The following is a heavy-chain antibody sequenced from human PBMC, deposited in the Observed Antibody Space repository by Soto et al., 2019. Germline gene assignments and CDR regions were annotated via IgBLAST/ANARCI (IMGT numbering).Heavy chain of an antibody. J-gene: IGHJ4*02. CDR3: ARGGNYDILTGFPYYFDY. Sequence: SETLSLTCAVSGGTISSSNWLIWVSQPPGKGLEWIGEIYHSGSTNYNPSLKSRVTISVDKSKNQFSLKLSSVTAADTAVYYCARGGNYDILTGFPYYFDYWGQGTLVTVSS. CDR2: IYHSGST. V-gene: IGHV4-4*02. CDR1: GGTISSSNW. D-gene: IGHD3-9*01.